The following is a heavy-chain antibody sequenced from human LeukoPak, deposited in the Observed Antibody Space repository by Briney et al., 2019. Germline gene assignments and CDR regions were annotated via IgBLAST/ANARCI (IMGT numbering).Heavy chain of an antibody. J-gene: IGHJ6*03. V-gene: IGHV3-23*01. CDR2: ISGSGGTT. Sequence: GGSLRLSCAASGFTFSSCVTSWVRQVPGKGLEWVSSISGSGGTTYYADSVKGRFTISRDNSKNTLYLQMNSLRAEDTAVYYCAKGIRFYYYMDVWGKGPRSPSP. CDR1: GFTFSSCV. CDR3: AKGIRFYYYMDV.